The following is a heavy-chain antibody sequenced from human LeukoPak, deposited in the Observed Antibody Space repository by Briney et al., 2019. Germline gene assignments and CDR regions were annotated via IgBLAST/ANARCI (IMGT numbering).Heavy chain of an antibody. Sequence: GGSLRLSCAASGFTVSSVYMSWVRQAPGKGLEWVAVIYSGGSITYADSAKGRFTISRDNSKNTLYLQMNRLRAEDTAVYYCAREGPPAYDISIGYYSGWFDPRGQGTLVTVSS. J-gene: IGHJ5*02. V-gene: IGHV3-66*01. CDR3: AREGPPAYDISIGYYSGWFDP. CDR2: IYSGGSI. CDR1: GFTVSSVY. D-gene: IGHD3-9*01.